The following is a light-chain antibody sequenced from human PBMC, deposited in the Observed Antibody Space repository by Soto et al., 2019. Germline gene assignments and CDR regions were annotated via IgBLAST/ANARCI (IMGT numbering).Light chain of an antibody. CDR2: EGS. V-gene: IGLV2-23*01. J-gene: IGLJ2*01. Sequence: QSALTQPASVSGSPGQSITISCTGTSSDVGSYNLVSWYQQHPGKAPKLMIYEGSKRPSGVSNRFSGSTSGNTASLTISGLQAEDEADYYCCSSAGSSTLVFGGGTKLTVL. CDR1: SSDVGSYNL. CDR3: CSSAGSSTLV.